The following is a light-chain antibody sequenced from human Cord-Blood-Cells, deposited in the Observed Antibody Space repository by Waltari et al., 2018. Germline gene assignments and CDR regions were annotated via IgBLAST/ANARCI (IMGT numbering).Light chain of an antibody. CDR2: KGS. J-gene: IGKJ2*01. CDR3: MQGTHWPPYT. Sequence: DVVMTQSPLSLPVTLGQPASISCRSSQSLVYSDGNTYLTWFQQRPGQSPRRLIYKGSNRDSGVPDRFSGSGSGTDFTLKISRVEAEDVGVYYCMQGTHWPPYTFGQGTKLEIK. V-gene: IGKV2-30*01. CDR1: QSLVYSDGNTY.